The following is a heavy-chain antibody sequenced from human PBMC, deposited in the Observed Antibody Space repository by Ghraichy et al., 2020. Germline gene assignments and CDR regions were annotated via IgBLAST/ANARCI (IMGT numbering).Heavy chain of an antibody. CDR2: ISGDGAGT. CDR1: GFTFSCCA. D-gene: IGHD2-21*01. V-gene: IGHV3-23*01. J-gene: IGHJ3*02. Sequence: SCAASGFTFSCCAMTWVRQAPGKGLEWVSLISGDGAGTYYADSVKGRFTISRDNSKNTLFLQMNSLRAEDTAVYYCAKMWWGGGRTFDIWGQGTMVTVSS. CDR3: AKMWWGGGRTFDI.